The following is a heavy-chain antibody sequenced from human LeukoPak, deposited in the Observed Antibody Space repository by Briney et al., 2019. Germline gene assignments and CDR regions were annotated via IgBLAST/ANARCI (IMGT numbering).Heavy chain of an antibody. CDR1: GYTFTSYG. D-gene: IGHD2-21*02. CDR2: ISAYNGNT. Sequence: ASVKVSCKASGYTFTSYGISWVRQAPGQGLEWMGWISAYNGNTNYAQKLQGRVTMTTDTSTSTAYMELRSLRYDDTAVYYCARGDSGVVVTTYYYYYGMDVWGQGNTVTVSS. J-gene: IGHJ6*02. V-gene: IGHV1-18*01. CDR3: ARGDSGVVVTTYYYYYGMDV.